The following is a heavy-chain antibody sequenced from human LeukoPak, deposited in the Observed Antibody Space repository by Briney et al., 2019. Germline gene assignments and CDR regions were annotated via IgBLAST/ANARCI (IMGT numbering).Heavy chain of an antibody. CDR2: IYSGGST. CDR3: ARAGSGYTSPSDY. D-gene: IGHD6-13*01. CDR1: GFTVSSNY. J-gene: IGHJ4*02. Sequence: GGSLRLSCAASGFTVSSNYMSWVRQAPGKGLERVSVIYSGGSTYYADSVKGRFTISRDNSKNTLYLQMNSLRAEDTAVYYCARAGSGYTSPSDYWGQGTLVTVSS. V-gene: IGHV3-66*01.